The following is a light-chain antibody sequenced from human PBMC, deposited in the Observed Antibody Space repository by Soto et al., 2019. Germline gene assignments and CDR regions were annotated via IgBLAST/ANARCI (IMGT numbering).Light chain of an antibody. J-gene: IGLJ3*02. V-gene: IGLV2-14*03. Sequence: QSVLTQPASVSGSPGQSITISCTGTSSDVGAYNFVSWYQHHPGRAPKLVIYDVGNRPAGISDRFSGSKSGNTASLTISGLQAEDEADYNCSSYTTITTRVFGGGTELTVL. CDR1: SSDVGAYNF. CDR3: SSYTTITTRV. CDR2: DVG.